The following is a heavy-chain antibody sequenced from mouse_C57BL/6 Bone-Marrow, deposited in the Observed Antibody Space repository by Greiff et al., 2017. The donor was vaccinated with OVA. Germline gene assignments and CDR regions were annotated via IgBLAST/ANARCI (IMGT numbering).Heavy chain of an antibody. J-gene: IGHJ4*01. Sequence: QVQLKESGPGLVQPSQSLSITCTVSGFSLTSYGVHWVRQSPGKGLEWLGVIWRGGSTDYNAAFMSRLSITKDNSKSHVFFKMNSLQADDTAIYYCAKMDYYGSPYAMDYWGQGTSVTVSS. CDR1: GFSLTSYG. D-gene: IGHD1-1*01. CDR2: IWRGGST. V-gene: IGHV2-5*01. CDR3: AKMDYYGSPYAMDY.